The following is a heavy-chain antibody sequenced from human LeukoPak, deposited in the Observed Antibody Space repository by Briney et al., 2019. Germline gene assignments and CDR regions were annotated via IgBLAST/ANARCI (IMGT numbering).Heavy chain of an antibody. CDR2: ISAYNGNT. CDR1: GYTFTSYG. J-gene: IGHJ4*02. D-gene: IGHD1-26*01. CDR3: ARVEEWGNIVGFDY. Sequence: ASVKVSCTASGYTFTSYGISWVRQAPGQGLEWMGWISAYNGNTNYAQKLQGRVTMTTDTSTSTAYMELRSLRSDDTAVYYCARVEEWGNIVGFDYWGQGTLVTVSS. V-gene: IGHV1-18*01.